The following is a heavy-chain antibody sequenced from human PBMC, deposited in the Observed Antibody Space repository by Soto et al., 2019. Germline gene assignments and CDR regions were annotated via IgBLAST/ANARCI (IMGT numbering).Heavy chain of an antibody. CDR3: ARSPRSSPYFDY. D-gene: IGHD6-13*01. CDR2: IYPGDHET. J-gene: IGHJ4*02. CDR1: GYTFSNFW. V-gene: IGHV5-51*01. Sequence: GESLEISCQCSGYTFSNFWIGCVRQLPGKGLEWIGIIYPGDHETRYSPSFHGKVTISADKSINTAYLQWNSLEASDTAFYFCARSPRSSPYFDYWGQGALVTVSS.